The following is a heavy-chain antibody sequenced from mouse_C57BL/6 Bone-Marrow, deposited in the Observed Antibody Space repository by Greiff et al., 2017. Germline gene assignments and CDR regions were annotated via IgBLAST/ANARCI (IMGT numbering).Heavy chain of an antibody. CDR2: ISGGGGNP. J-gene: IGHJ1*03. V-gene: IGHV5-9*01. Sequence: EVHLVESGGGLVKPGGSLKLSCAASGFTFSSYTMSWVRQTPEKRLQWVAAISGGGGNPYYPDSVKGRFPISRDNDKNTLYLQMSMMKSEDTALNYCARQVTTVLATKYFDVWGTGTTVTVSS. D-gene: IGHD1-1*01. CDR1: GFTFSSYT. CDR3: ARQVTTVLATKYFDV.